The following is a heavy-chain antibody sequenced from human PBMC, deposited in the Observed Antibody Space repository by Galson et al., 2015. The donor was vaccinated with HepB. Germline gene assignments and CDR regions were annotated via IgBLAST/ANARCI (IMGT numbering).Heavy chain of an antibody. CDR3: AKGTGDVGWDDAFDI. CDR1: GFTFDDYT. Sequence: SLRLSCAASGFTFDDYTMHWVRQAPGKGLEWVSLISWDGGSTYYADSVKGRFTISRDNSKNSLYLQMNSLRTEDTALYYCAKGTGDVGWDDAFDIWGQGTTVTVSS. J-gene: IGHJ3*02. V-gene: IGHV3-43*01. CDR2: ISWDGGST. D-gene: IGHD7-27*01.